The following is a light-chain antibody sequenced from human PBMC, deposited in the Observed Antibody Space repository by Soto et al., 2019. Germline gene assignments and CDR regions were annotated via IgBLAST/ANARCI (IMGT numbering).Light chain of an antibody. V-gene: IGLV1-40*01. J-gene: IGLJ2*01. CDR2: GNN. Sequence: QSVLTQPPSVSGAPGQRVTISSTGSSSNIGTPYDVNWYQQLPGKAPKLLIYGNNNRPSGVPDRFSGSKSGTSASLAITGLQAEDEADYYCQSYDSSLSGYVIFGGGTKLTVL. CDR1: SSNIGTPYD. CDR3: QSYDSSLSGYVI.